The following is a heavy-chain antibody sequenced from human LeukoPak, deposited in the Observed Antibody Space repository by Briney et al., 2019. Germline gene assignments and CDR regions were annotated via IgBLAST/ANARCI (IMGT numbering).Heavy chain of an antibody. CDR1: GVIISSYA. D-gene: IGHD2/OR15-2a*01. J-gene: IGHJ5*02. Sequence: GGSLRLSCAASGVIISSYAMSWVRQAPGKGLEWVSAINGRGDNTYYADFVKGQFTISRDNSKSTVYLQMNSLRTEDTAVYYCAKDRVSPGFNWFDPWGQGTLVNVSS. CDR2: INGRGDNT. CDR3: AKDRVSPGFNWFDP. V-gene: IGHV3-23*01.